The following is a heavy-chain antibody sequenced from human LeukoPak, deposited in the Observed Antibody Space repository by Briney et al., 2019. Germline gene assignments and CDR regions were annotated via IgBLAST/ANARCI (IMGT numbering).Heavy chain of an antibody. CDR3: AREATIGPNDY. D-gene: IGHD5-24*01. CDR2: ISPYNGHT. Sequence: ASVKVSCKASGYIFTSYGINWVRQAPGEGLEWMGWISPYNGHTNYTQKLQGRVTMTTDTSTSTVYMELSSLRSEDTAVYYCAREATIGPNDYWGQGTLVTVSS. J-gene: IGHJ4*02. V-gene: IGHV1-18*01. CDR1: GYIFTSYG.